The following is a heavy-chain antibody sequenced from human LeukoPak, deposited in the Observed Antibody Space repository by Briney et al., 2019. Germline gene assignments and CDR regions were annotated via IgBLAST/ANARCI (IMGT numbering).Heavy chain of an antibody. D-gene: IGHD3-22*01. J-gene: IGHJ4*02. CDR1: GGSFSVYY. CDR3: ARGTYYYDSSGHYFDY. Sequence: PSETLSLTCAVYGGSFSVYYWSWVRQPPGKGLEWIGEINHSGSTNYSPSLKSRVTISVDTSKNQSSLRLSSVTAADTAVYYCARGTYYYDSSGHYFDYWGQGTLVTVSS. CDR2: INHSGST. V-gene: IGHV4-34*01.